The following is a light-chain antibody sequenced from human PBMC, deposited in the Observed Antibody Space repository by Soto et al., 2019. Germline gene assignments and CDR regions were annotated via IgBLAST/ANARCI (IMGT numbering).Light chain of an antibody. CDR1: QGIRND. Sequence: AIQMTQSPSSLSAYVGDRVTITCRASQGIRNDLGWYQQKPGKAPKLLIYAASSFQRGVPSRFSASGSGSDFTLTISTLQPEDYATYYCLQDYNYPVTFGGGTKVEIK. J-gene: IGKJ4*01. V-gene: IGKV1-6*01. CDR3: LQDYNYPVT. CDR2: AAS.